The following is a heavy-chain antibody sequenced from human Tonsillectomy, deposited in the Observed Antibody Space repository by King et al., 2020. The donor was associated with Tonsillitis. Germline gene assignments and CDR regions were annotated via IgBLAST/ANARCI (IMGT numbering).Heavy chain of an antibody. CDR1: GFTLSSYD. CDR2: ISSSSTTI. J-gene: IGHJ4*02. V-gene: IGHV3-48*02. D-gene: IGHD4-17*01. Sequence: DVQLVESGGGLVQSGGSMRLSCAASGFTLSSYDMIWVRQAPGKGLDWVSFISSSSTTIYYADSVKGRFTISRDNAKNSLYLQMNSLRDEDTAVYYCARVWETTVTTLTDHWGQGTLVTVSS. CDR3: ARVWETTVTTLTDH.